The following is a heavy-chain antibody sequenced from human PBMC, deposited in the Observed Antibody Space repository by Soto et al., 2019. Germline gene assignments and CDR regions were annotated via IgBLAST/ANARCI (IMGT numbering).Heavy chain of an antibody. CDR3: ARDLLYTYYYDSSGYYCLDY. D-gene: IGHD3-22*01. J-gene: IGHJ4*02. Sequence: ASVKVSCKASGYTFTSYGISWVRQAPGQGLEWMGWISAYNGNTNYAQKLQGRVTMTTDTSTSTAYMELRSLRSDDTAVYYCARDLLYTYYYDSSGYYCLDYWGQGTLVTVSS. V-gene: IGHV1-18*01. CDR2: ISAYNGNT. CDR1: GYTFTSYG.